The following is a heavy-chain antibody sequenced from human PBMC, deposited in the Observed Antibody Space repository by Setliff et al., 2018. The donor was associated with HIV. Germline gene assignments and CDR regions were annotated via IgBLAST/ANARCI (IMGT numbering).Heavy chain of an antibody. CDR3: ARARRDSYDRGRRNHYYIDV. J-gene: IGHJ6*03. Sequence: VASVKVSCKASGYTFSSYDINWVRQATGQGLEWTGWMNPNSGNTGYAQKFQGRVTMTRDTSISTAYMELNNLKFEDTAVYYCARARRDSYDRGRRNHYYIDVWGKGTTVTVSS. V-gene: IGHV1-8*02. D-gene: IGHD3-22*01. CDR1: GYTFSSYD. CDR2: MNPNSGNT.